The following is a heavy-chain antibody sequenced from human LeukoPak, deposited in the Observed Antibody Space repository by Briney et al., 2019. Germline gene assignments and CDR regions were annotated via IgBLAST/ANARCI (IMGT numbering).Heavy chain of an antibody. J-gene: IGHJ4*02. CDR1: CGHIYSHF. Sequence: SETLALPRTVSCGHIYSHFGRWIRQPPGEGLGWIGYLFYCGRTNYNPSLKSRLTISVDTHKHQFPLTLSSVTAADAAVYYCAREQRGSSLFYYCGQGSLATPSS. V-gene: IGHV4-59*11. CDR3: AREQRGSSLFYY. CDR2: LFYCGRT. D-gene: IGHD6-19*01.